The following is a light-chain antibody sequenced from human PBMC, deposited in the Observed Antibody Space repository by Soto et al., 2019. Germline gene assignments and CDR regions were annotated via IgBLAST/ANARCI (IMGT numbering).Light chain of an antibody. CDR2: LGS. Sequence: DIVMTQSPLSLPVTPGEPASISCRSSQSLLHSNRYNSLDWYLQKPGQSPQLLIYLGSHRASGVPDRFSGSGSGTDFTLKISRVEAEDVGVYYCMQALQTPLTFGGGTKVEIK. CDR1: QSLLHSNRYNS. V-gene: IGKV2-28*01. CDR3: MQALQTPLT. J-gene: IGKJ4*01.